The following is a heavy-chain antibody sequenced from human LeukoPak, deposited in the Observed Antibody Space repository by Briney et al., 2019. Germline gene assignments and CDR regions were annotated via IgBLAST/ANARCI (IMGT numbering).Heavy chain of an antibody. CDR3: ARRIAVASNDY. Sequence: GGSLRLSCAASGFTFSSYSMNWVRQAPGKGLEWVSSISSSSSYIYYADSVKGRFTISRDNAKNSLYLQMNSLRAEDTALYYCARRIAVASNDYWGQGTLVTVSS. V-gene: IGHV3-21*01. CDR2: ISSSSSYI. J-gene: IGHJ4*02. D-gene: IGHD6-19*01. CDR1: GFTFSSYS.